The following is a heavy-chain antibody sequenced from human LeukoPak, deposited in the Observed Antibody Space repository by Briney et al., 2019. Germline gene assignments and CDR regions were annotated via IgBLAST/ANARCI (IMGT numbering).Heavy chain of an antibody. V-gene: IGHV3-30*19. CDR3: AREPLYDFWSGSPDSYYYYGMDV. CDR2: ISYDGSNK. CDR1: GFTFSSYG. J-gene: IGHJ6*02. Sequence: GGSLRLSCAASGFTFSSYGMHWVRQAPGKGLEWVAVISYDGSNKYYADSVKGRFTISRDNSKNTLYLQMNSLRAEDTAVYYCAREPLYDFWSGSPDSYYYYGMDVWGQGTTVTVSS. D-gene: IGHD3-3*01.